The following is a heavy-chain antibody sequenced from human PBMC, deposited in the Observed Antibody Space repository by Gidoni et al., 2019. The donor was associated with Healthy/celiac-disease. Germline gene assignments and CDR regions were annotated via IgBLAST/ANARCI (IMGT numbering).Heavy chain of an antibody. CDR2: ISYDGSNK. Sequence: QVQLVESGGGVVQPGRSLRLSCADSGFTVSSYGMHWVRQAPGKGLEWVAVISYDGSNKYYADSVQGRSTISRDNSKNTLYLQMNSLRAEDTAVYYCAKAEGVLRYFDWLPDYFDYWGQGTLVTVSS. D-gene: IGHD3-9*01. J-gene: IGHJ4*02. CDR3: AKAEGVLRYFDWLPDYFDY. CDR1: GFTVSSYG. V-gene: IGHV3-30*18.